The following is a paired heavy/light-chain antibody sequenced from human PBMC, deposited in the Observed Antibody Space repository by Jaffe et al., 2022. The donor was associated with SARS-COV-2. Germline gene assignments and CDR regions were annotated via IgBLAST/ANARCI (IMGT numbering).Light chain of an antibody. Sequence: QSALTQPASVSGSPGQSITISCTGTSSDIGGYNFVSWYQQYPGKAPKLMIYDVSNRPSGVSNRFSGSKSGNTASLTISGLQAEDEADYYCSSYTSSSTLVVFGGGTKLTVL. V-gene: IGLV2-14*01. CDR3: SSYTSSSTLVV. CDR1: SSDIGGYNF. J-gene: IGLJ2*01. CDR2: DVS.
Heavy chain of an antibody. D-gene: IGHD3-10*01. CDR2: IFASTT. CDR1: GGSISSDTYT. CDR3: ARWGRGGQLLGFDP. V-gene: IGHV4-61*02. Sequence: QVQLQESGPGLVKPSQTLSLTCTVSGGSISSDTYTWTWIRQPAGKGLEWIGRIFASTTNYNPSLRSRVTMSIDTSKNQFSLKLSSVTAADTAVYYCARWGRGGQLLGFDPWGQGTLVTVSS. J-gene: IGHJ5*02.